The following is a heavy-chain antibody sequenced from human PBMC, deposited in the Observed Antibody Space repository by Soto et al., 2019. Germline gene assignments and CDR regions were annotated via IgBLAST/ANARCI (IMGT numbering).Heavy chain of an antibody. CDR3: ARDRYDYGDYVGTDY. CDR1: GGSIDNGDYY. CDR2: IYYSGDT. D-gene: IGHD4-17*01. V-gene: IGHV4-30-4*01. J-gene: IGHJ4*02. Sequence: SETLSLTCTVSGGSIDNGDYYWSWIRQPPGKGLEWLGYIYYSGDTYYTPSLQSRLTISVDTSRNQFSLKLRSVTAADTAVYFCARDRYDYGDYVGTDYWGQGTLVTVSS.